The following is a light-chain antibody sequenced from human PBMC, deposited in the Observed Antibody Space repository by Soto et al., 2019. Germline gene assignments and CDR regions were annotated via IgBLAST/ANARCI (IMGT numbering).Light chain of an antibody. CDR3: ATWDSSLSGGV. V-gene: IGLV1-51*02. CDR1: SSNIENNY. Sequence: QPALKQPPSVTAAPGQRVTISCSGSSSNIENNYVSWYRQLPGTAPKLLIYENNKRPSGIPDRFSGSKSGTSATLGITGLETGDEADYYCATWDSSLSGGVFGTGTKVTVL. J-gene: IGLJ1*01. CDR2: ENN.